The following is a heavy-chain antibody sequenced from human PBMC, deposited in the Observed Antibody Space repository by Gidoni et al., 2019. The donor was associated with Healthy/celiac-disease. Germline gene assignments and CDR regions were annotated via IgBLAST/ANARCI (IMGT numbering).Heavy chain of an antibody. CDR2: IYWNDDK. D-gene: IGHD4-17*01. Sequence: QITLKESGPTLVIPTQTLTLTCTFSGFSLSTSGVGVGWIRQPPGKALEWLALIYWNDDKRYSPSLKSRLTITKDTSKNQVVLTMTNMDPVDTATYYCALADYLNWFDPWGQGTLVTVSS. CDR1: GFSLSTSGVG. CDR3: ALADYLNWFDP. V-gene: IGHV2-5*01. J-gene: IGHJ5*02.